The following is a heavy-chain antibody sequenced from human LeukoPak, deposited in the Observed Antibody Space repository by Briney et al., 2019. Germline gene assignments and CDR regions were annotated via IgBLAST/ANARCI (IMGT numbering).Heavy chain of an antibody. CDR2: ISWNSGSI. V-gene: IGHV3-9*01. CDR3: AKSAATAYYFDY. D-gene: IGHD2-2*01. CDR1: GFTFDDYA. Sequence: GGSLRLSCAASGFTFDDYAMHWVRQAPGKGLEWVSGISWNSGSIGYADSVKGRFTISRDNAKNSLYLQMNSLRAEDTALYYCAKSAATAYYFDYWGQRTLATVSS. J-gene: IGHJ4*02.